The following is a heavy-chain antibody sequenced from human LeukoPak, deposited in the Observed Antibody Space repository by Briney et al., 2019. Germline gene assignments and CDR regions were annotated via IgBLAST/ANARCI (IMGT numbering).Heavy chain of an antibody. CDR3: ATYIGDTYRYFDY. Sequence: SETLSLTCTVSGYSISSGYYWGWIRQPPGKGLEWIGSIYHSGSTYYNPSLKSRVTISVDTSKNQFSLKLNSVTAADRAVYYCATYIGDTYRYFDYWGQGALVTVSS. V-gene: IGHV4-38-2*02. CDR1: GYSISSGYY. CDR2: IYHSGST. J-gene: IGHJ4*02. D-gene: IGHD2-21*01.